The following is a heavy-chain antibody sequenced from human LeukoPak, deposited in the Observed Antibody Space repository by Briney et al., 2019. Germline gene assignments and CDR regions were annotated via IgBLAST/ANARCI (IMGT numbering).Heavy chain of an antibody. CDR2: ISYDGSNK. V-gene: IGHV3-30*01. CDR1: GFTFSSYA. D-gene: IGHD3-10*01. CDR3: ARGNSDYYGSGEGAFDI. J-gene: IGHJ3*02. Sequence: PGRSLRLSCAASGFTFSSYAMHWVRQAPGKGLKWVAVISYDGSNKYYADSVKGRFTISRDNSKNTLYLQMNSLRAEDTALYYCARGNSDYYGSGEGAFDIWGQGTMVTVSS.